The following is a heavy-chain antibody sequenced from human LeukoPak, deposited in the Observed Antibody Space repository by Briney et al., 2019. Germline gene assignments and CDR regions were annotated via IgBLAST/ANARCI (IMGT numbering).Heavy chain of an antibody. Sequence: SETLSPTCTLSGGSIPTPNSSWIPPTPREGVEWIGRIHTSGSTNYNPSLEGRATMSLDTSKNQFSLNLSSVTAADTALYYCARNLGYNWFGPWGQGTLVTVSS. J-gene: IGHJ5*02. D-gene: IGHD1-26*01. CDR3: ARNLGYNWFGP. CDR2: IHTSGST. CDR1: GGSIPTPN. V-gene: IGHV4-4*07.